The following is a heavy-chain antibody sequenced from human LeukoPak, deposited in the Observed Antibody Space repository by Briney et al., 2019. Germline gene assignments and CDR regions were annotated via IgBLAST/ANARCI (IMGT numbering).Heavy chain of an antibody. Sequence: PGGSLRLSCAASGLTFSIHWMNWVRQAPGKGLECVANINQDGSDKYYVDSVKGRFTISRDNTKNSLYLQMNSLRAEDTAVYYCARDFYVDYVVGDSKLPSSFDYWGQGTLVTVSS. CDR1: GLTFSIHW. V-gene: IGHV3-7*01. CDR2: INQDGSDK. D-gene: IGHD4-17*01. CDR3: ARDFYVDYVVGDSKLPSSFDY. J-gene: IGHJ4*02.